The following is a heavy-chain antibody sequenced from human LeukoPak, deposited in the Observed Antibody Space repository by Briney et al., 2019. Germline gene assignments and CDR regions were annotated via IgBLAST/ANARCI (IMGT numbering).Heavy chain of an antibody. V-gene: IGHV4-59*01. D-gene: IGHD6-13*01. CDR3: ARDRWAAAGYYYYYMDV. CDR2: IYYSGST. Sequence: SETLSLTCTVSGVSISSYYWSWIRQPPGKGLEWSGYIYYSGSTNYNPSLKSRVTISVDTSKNQFSLKLSSVTAADTAVYYCARDRWAAAGYYYYYMDVWGKGTTVTVSS. J-gene: IGHJ6*03. CDR1: GVSISSYY.